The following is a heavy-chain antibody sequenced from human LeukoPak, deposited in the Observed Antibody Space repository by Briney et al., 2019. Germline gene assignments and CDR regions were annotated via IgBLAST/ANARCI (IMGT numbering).Heavy chain of an antibody. Sequence: SVKVSCKASGGTFSSYAISWVRQAPGQGLEWMGGIIPIFGTANYAQKFQGRVTITADESTSTAYTELSSLRSEDTAVYYCARDYYDSSGLLGYYYYGMDVWGQGTTVTVSS. CDR3: ARDYYDSSGLLGYYYYGMDV. CDR2: IIPIFGTA. J-gene: IGHJ6*02. D-gene: IGHD3-22*01. V-gene: IGHV1-69*13. CDR1: GGTFSSYA.